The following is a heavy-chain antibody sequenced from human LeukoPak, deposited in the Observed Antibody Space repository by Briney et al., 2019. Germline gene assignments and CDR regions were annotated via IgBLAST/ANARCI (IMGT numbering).Heavy chain of an antibody. V-gene: IGHV4-59*12. CDR1: GGSISNYY. CDR3: ARGGVYYYDSSGYYLDY. D-gene: IGHD3-22*01. J-gene: IGHJ4*02. Sequence: SETLSLTCTLSGGSISNYYWSWIRQPPGKGLEWIGNIFYSGSTYYNPSLKSRVTISVDTSKNQFSLKLSSVTAADTAVYYCARGGVYYYDSSGYYLDYWGQGTLVTVSS. CDR2: IFYSGST.